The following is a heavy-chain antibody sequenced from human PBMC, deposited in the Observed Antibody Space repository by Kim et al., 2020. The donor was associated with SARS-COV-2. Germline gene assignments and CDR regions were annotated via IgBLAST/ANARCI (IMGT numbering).Heavy chain of an antibody. D-gene: IGHD6-19*01. V-gene: IGHV4-34*01. CDR2: T. Sequence: TNTNPSLKVRVTLSVDASKNQFSLTLSSVTAADTAVYYCARGGAVAGFDYWGQGTLVTVSS. CDR3: ARGGAVAGFDY. J-gene: IGHJ4*02.